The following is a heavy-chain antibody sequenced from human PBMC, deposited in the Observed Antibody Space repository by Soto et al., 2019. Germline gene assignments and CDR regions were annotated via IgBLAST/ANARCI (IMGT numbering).Heavy chain of an antibody. CDR2: IYHTGTT. Sequence: SETLSLTCTVSGGSINSGGYSWTWIRQPPGKGLEWIGFIYHTGTTNYNPSLKSRVTISVDTSKNQFSLKLSSVTAADTAVYYCARVDWQQEGYYGMDVWGQGTTVTVSS. D-gene: IGHD3-9*01. J-gene: IGHJ6*02. CDR3: ARVDWQQEGYYGMDV. CDR1: GGSINSGGYS. V-gene: IGHV4-30-2*01.